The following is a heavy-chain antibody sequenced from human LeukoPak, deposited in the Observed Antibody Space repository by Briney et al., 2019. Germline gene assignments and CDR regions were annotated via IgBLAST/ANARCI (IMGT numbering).Heavy chain of an antibody. CDR1: GGSFSGYY. CDR3: GRGRRYCSSTSCYAGWFDP. CDR2: INHSGST. J-gene: IGHJ5*02. V-gene: IGHV4-34*01. Sequence: SETLSLTCAVYGGSFSGYYWSWIRQPPGKGLEWIGGINHSGSTNYNPSLKSRVTISVDTSKNQFSLKPSSVTAADTAVYYCGRGRRYCSSTSCYAGWFDPWGQGTLVTVSS. D-gene: IGHD2-2*01.